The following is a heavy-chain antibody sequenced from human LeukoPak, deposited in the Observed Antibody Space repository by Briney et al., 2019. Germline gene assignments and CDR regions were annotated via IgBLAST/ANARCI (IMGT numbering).Heavy chain of an antibody. CDR1: GFTFSNYW. V-gene: IGHV3-7*01. J-gene: IGHJ4*02. CDR3: ARSQYYYDSSGYYHFDY. CDR2: IKQDGSEK. D-gene: IGHD3-22*01. Sequence: PGGSLRLSCAASGFTFSNYWMSWVRQAPGKGLEWVAYIKQDGSEKYYVDSVKGRFTISRDNAKNSLYLQMNSLRAEDTAVYYCARSQYYYDSSGYYHFDYWGQGTLVTVSS.